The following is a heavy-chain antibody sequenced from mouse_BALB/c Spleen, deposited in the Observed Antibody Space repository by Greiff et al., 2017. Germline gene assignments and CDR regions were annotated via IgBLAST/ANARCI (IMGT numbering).Heavy chain of an antibody. CDR2: ISSGGSYT. Sequence: EVKVVESGGGLVKPGGSLKLSCAASGFTFSSYAMSWVRQTPEKRLEWVATISSGGSYTYYPDSVKGRFTISRDNAKNTLYLQMSSLRSEDTAMYYCARRDDGYYFDYWGQGTTLTVSS. D-gene: IGHD2-3*01. V-gene: IGHV5-9-3*01. CDR3: ARRDDGYYFDY. J-gene: IGHJ2*01. CDR1: GFTFSSYA.